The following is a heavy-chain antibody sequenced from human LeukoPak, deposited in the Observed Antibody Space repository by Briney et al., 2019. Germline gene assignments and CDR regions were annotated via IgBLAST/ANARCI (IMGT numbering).Heavy chain of an antibody. CDR1: GFTFSSYW. J-gene: IGHJ5*02. Sequence: GGSLRPSCAASGFTFSSYWMSWVRQAPGKGLEWVANIKQDGGEKYYVDSVKGRFTISRDNDKNSLYLQMNSLGAEDTAVYYCAREVGISWLDPWGQGTLVTVSS. D-gene: IGHD1-26*01. CDR2: IKQDGGEK. CDR3: AREVGISWLDP. V-gene: IGHV3-7*01.